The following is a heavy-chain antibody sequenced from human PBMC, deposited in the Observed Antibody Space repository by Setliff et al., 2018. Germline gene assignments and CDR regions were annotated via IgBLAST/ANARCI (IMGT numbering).Heavy chain of an antibody. CDR2: IYYSGST. CDR3: ARGYYFDY. CDR1: GGSISGHY. J-gene: IGHJ4*02. Sequence: ETLSLTCTVSGGSISGHYWSWIRQPPGKGLEWIGSIYYSGSTNYNPSLKSRVTISVDTSKNQFSLKLSSVTAADTAVYYCARGYYFDYWGQGTVVTVSS. V-gene: IGHV4-59*11.